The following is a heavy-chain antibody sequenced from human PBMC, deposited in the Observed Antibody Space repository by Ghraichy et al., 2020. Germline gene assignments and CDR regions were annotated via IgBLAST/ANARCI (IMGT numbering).Heavy chain of an antibody. CDR3: ARGVAATAILFDY. V-gene: IGHV4-34*01. CDR2: INHSGST. D-gene: IGHD2-2*02. J-gene: IGHJ4*02. CDR1: GGSFSGYY. Sequence: SETLSLTCAVYGGSFSGYYWSWIRQPPGKGLEWIGEINHSGSTNYNPSLKSRVTISVDTSKNQFSLKLSSVTAADTAVYYCARGVAATAILFDYWGQGTLVTVSS.